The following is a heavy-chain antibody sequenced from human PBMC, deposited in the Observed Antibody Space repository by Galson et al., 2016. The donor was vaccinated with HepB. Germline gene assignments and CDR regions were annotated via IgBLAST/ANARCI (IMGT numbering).Heavy chain of an antibody. CDR1: GDFIRNGYY. D-gene: IGHD6-13*01. J-gene: IGHJ5*02. CDR2: IHHSGDT. Sequence: SETLSLTCDVSGDFIRNGYYWGWVRQSPGKGLEWIGSIHHSGDTQFNPSLRSRTTISVSPSNNQFSLRLTSVTAADTAVYYCAGRAVAPVGTGKTFDPWGQGTLVTVSS. CDR3: AGRAVAPVGTGKTFDP. V-gene: IGHV4-38-2*01.